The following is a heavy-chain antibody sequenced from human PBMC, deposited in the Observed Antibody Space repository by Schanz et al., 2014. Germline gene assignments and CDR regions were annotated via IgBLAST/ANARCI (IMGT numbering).Heavy chain of an antibody. D-gene: IGHD1-1*01. V-gene: IGHV3-11*01. CDR2: ISNTGTFI. CDR1: GFTFSDHY. CDR3: VRDAYLQIRGTVFDS. J-gene: IGHJ4*02. Sequence: QVQLVASGGGLVKPGGSLRLSCAASGFTFSDHYMAWIRQAPGKGLEWVSIISNTGTFIYYADSVRGRFVISRDNAKSSLFLQMKGLRAEDTAVYYCVRDAYLQIRGTVFDSWGPGNLVTVSS.